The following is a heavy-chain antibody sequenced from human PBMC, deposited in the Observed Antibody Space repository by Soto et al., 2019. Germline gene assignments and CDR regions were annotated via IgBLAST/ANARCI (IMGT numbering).Heavy chain of an antibody. CDR2: INTGNGDT. V-gene: IGHV1-3*04. CDR1: GYTFNFYA. J-gene: IGHJ1*01. CDR3: ARAANDYGDLFQL. Sequence: QVQLVQSGAEVRKPGASVKVSCRASGYTFNFYAMHWVRQAPGQRLEWMGWINTGNGDTKYSQKFQGRVTITRDTSARTAYMPLSSLRSEDTAVDYCARAANDYGDLFQLWGQGTLVTVSS. D-gene: IGHD4-17*01.